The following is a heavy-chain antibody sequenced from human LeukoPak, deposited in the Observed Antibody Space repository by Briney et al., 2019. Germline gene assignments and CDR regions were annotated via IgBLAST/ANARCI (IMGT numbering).Heavy chain of an antibody. D-gene: IGHD3-3*01. CDR3: ARGRTIFGVVIITSPVVFDY. J-gene: IGHJ4*02. CDR2: INHTRTT. V-gene: IGHV4-34*01. Sequence: PSDTLTPTCPVYGGTFSGYYWRRLRQPPGTGLESIGEINHTRTTNYNPSLKSLITISLDKPKNQFSLKLSSVTAADTAVYYCARGRTIFGVVIITSPVVFDYWGQGTLVTVSS. CDR1: GGTFSGYY.